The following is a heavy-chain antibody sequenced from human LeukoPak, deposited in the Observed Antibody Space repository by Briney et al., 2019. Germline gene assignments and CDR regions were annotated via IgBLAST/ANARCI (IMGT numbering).Heavy chain of an antibody. V-gene: IGHV3-15*01. J-gene: IGHJ4*02. CDR2: IKSKTDGGTT. Sequence: GGSLRLSCAASGFTFSNAWMSWVRQAPEKGLEWVGRIKSKTDGGTTDYAAPVKGRFTISRDDSKNTLYLQMNSLKTEDTAVYYCTTGMAPEPFDYWGQGTLVTVSS. CDR1: GFTFSNAW. CDR3: TTGMAPEPFDY. D-gene: IGHD1-14*01.